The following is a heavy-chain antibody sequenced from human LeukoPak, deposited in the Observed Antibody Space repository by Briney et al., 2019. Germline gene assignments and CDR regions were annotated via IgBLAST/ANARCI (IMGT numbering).Heavy chain of an antibody. V-gene: IGHV3-48*03. Sequence: GGSLRLSCAASGFTFSSYELYWVRQPPGEGLEWISYISSSSSTIIKYADSVRGRFTISRDDARESLYLQMSSLRADDTAIYYCGASRQYVGAFDIWGQGTLVTVSS. J-gene: IGHJ3*02. CDR3: GASRQYVGAFDI. CDR2: ISSSSSTII. D-gene: IGHD3-16*01. CDR1: GFTFSSYE.